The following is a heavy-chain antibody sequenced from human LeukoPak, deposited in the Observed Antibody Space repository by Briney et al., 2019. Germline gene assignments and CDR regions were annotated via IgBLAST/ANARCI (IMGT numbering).Heavy chain of an antibody. CDR3: ARKDWNDVGDY. D-gene: IGHD1-1*01. Sequence: SVKVSCKASGGTFISYAISWVPQAPGQGLEWMGRIIPLLGIATYAQKFQGRVTITADKSTNTAYMELSSLRSDDTAMYYCARKDWNDVGDYWGQGTLVTVSS. CDR2: IIPLLGIA. J-gene: IGHJ4*02. V-gene: IGHV1-69*04. CDR1: GGTFISYA.